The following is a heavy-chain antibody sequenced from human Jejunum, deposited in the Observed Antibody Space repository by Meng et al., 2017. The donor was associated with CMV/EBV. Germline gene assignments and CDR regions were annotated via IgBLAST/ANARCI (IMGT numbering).Heavy chain of an antibody. CDR2: ISSSGSSI. CDR3: ARRYCSSTSCTIDY. V-gene: IGHV3-48*03. CDR1: GFTFRSYE. D-gene: IGHD2-2*01. J-gene: IGHJ4*02. Sequence: GFTFRSYEMNWVRQAPGKGLEWVSYISSSGSSIYYADSVKGRFTISRDNAKNSLYLQMNSLRAEDTALYFCARRYCSSTSCTIDYWGQGTLVTVSS.